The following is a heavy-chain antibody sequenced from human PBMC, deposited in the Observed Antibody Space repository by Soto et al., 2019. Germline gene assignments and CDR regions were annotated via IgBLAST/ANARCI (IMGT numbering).Heavy chain of an antibody. CDR3: VNGGTFGVLMYSH. J-gene: IGHJ4*02. D-gene: IGHD3-3*01. V-gene: IGHV3-64D*08. Sequence: GGSLRLSCSASGFTFSNYPMHWVRQAPGKGLEFVSAIHHNGVHTWYADSVKGRFTISRDNSKNTLYLQMSSLRAEDTAVYYCVNGGTFGVLMYSHWGQGTLVTVSS. CDR1: GFTFSNYP. CDR2: IHHNGVHT.